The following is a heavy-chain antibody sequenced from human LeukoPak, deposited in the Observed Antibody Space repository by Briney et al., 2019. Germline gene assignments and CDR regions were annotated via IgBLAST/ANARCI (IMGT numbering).Heavy chain of an antibody. CDR3: ARGSVDYYDSSGYYYGWFDP. CDR2: INHSGST. D-gene: IGHD3-22*01. Sequence: PSETLSLTCAVYGGSFSGYYWGWIRQPPGKGLEWIGEINHSGSTNYNPSLKSRVTISVDTSKNQFSLKLSSVTAADTAVYYCARGSVDYYDSSGYYYGWFDPWGQGTLVTVSS. CDR1: GGSFSGYY. J-gene: IGHJ5*02. V-gene: IGHV4-34*01.